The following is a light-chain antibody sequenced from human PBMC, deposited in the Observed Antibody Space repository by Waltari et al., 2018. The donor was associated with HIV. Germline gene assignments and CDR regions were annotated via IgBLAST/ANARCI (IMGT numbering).Light chain of an antibody. Sequence: QAVLTQPASLSASPGASASLTCTLRSGITVGTYRIYWYQQKPGSPPRYLLRYRSDSGKEQGAGVPSRFAGSKDASANAGILLISGLQSEDEADYYCMIWHSSAWVFGGGTKLTVL. CDR1: SGITVGTYR. J-gene: IGLJ3*02. CDR3: MIWHSSAWV. CDR2: YRSDSGK. V-gene: IGLV5-45*01.